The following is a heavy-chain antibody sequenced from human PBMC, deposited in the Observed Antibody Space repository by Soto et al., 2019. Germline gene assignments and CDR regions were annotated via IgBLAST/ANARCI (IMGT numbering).Heavy chain of an antibody. CDR3: ARHGPSAPRGFLDT. CDR2: IYYSGST. D-gene: IGHD3-3*01. Sequence: QLQLQESGPGLVKPSETLSLTCTVSAGSISSSSYWWGWIRQPPGKGLEWIGSIYYSGSTYYNPSLKSRVTMSVDTSKNQFSLKLTSVTAADTAFYYCARHGPSAPRGFLDTWGQGTLVTVSS. CDR1: AGSISSSSYW. V-gene: IGHV4-39*01. J-gene: IGHJ5*02.